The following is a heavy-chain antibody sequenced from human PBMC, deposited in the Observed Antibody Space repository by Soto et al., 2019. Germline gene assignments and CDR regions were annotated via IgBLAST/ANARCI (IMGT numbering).Heavy chain of an antibody. Sequence: QLQLQESGPGLVKPSETLSLTCTVSGGSISSSSYYWGWIRQPPGKGLEWIGSIFSSGSTYYNPSLKSRVPISVDTSKNQFSLKLSSVTAADTAVYYCARHLTYCSAGSCYSDFPYYGMDVWGQGTTVTVSS. V-gene: IGHV4-39*01. CDR2: IFSSGST. CDR3: ARHLTYCSAGSCYSDFPYYGMDV. J-gene: IGHJ6*02. D-gene: IGHD2-15*01. CDR1: GGSISSSSYY.